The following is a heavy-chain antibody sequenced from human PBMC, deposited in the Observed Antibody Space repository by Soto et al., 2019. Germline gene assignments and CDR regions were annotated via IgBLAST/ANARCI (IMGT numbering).Heavy chain of an antibody. D-gene: IGHD3-22*01. V-gene: IGHV3-30-3*01. J-gene: IGHJ6*02. CDR3: ARDTYLDSSGPTYYYYYGIDV. Sequence: QVQLVESGGGVVQPARSLRLSCAASGFTFTDYALHWVRQAPGKGLEWVAVISYDGGKKYYADSVKGRFTISRDNSKNTVYLQMNSLRVEDSAVYYCARDTYLDSSGPTYYYYYGIDVWGQGTTVTVSS. CDR2: ISYDGGKK. CDR1: GFTFTDYA.